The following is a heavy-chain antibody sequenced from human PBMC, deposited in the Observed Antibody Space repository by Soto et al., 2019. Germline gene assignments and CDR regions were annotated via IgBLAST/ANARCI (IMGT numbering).Heavy chain of an antibody. J-gene: IGHJ6*03. CDR3: ARTNIRNYYYYYYMDV. CDR1: GGSISSSSYY. Sequence: QLQLQESGPGLVKPSETLSLTCTVSGGSISSSSYYWGWIRQPPGKGLEWIGSIYYSGSTYYNPSLKSRVTIYVDTSKNQFALKLSSVTAADTAVYYCARTNIRNYYYYYYMDVWGEGTTVTVSS. CDR2: IYYSGST. V-gene: IGHV4-39*01.